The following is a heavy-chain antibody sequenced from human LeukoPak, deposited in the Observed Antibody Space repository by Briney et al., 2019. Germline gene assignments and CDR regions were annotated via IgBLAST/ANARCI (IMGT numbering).Heavy chain of an antibody. D-gene: IGHD3-10*01. CDR3: ARAGFTFSDYFGSFFDY. J-gene: IGHJ4*02. Sequence: PGGSLRLSCAASGFTFSSYSMNWVRQAPGKGLEWVSHISSSSSTRYYADSVKGRFTLSRDNAKNSLYLQMSSLRAEDTAVYYCARAGFTFSDYFGSFFDYWGQGTLVTVSS. CDR1: GFTFSSYS. V-gene: IGHV3-48*01. CDR2: ISSSSSTR.